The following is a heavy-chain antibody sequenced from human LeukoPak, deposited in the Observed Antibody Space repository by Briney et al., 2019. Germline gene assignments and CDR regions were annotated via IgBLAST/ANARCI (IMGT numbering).Heavy chain of an antibody. V-gene: IGHV4-30-2*01. CDR3: ARDTVDTAMVVYYFDY. CDR2: IYHSGST. Sequence: SQTLSLTCTVSGGSISSGGYYWSWIRQPPGKGLEWIGYIYHSGSTYYNPSLKSRVTISVDRSKNQFSLKLSSVTAADTAVYYCARDTVDTAMVVYYFDYWGQGTLVTVSS. J-gene: IGHJ4*02. D-gene: IGHD5-18*01. CDR1: GGSISSGGYY.